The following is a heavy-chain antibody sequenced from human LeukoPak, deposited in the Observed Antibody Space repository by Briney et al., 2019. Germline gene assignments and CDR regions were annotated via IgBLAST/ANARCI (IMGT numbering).Heavy chain of an antibody. J-gene: IGHJ5*02. CDR2: IYTSGST. CDR1: GGSISSGSYY. V-gene: IGHV4-61*02. CDR3: ARGSDYYDSSGYYQNWFDP. Sequence: PSRTLSLTYTVSGGSISSGSYYWSWIRQPAGKGLAWIGRIYTSGSTNYNPSLKSRVTISVDTSKNQFSLKLSSVTAADTAVYYCARGSDYYDSSGYYQNWFDPWGQGTLVTVSS. D-gene: IGHD3-22*01.